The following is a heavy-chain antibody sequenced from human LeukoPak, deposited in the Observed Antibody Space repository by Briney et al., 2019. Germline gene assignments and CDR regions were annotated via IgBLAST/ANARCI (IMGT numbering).Heavy chain of an antibody. CDR3: AREGAFGDSSSWYAGVTQPNFDY. J-gene: IGHJ4*02. CDR2: ISAYNGNT. Sequence: ASVKVSCKASGYTFTSYGISWVRQAPGQGLEWMGWISAYNGNTNYALKLQGRVTVTTDTSTSTAYMELRSLRSDDTAVYYCAREGAFGDSSSWYAGVTQPNFDYWGQGTLVTVSS. CDR1: GYTFTSYG. V-gene: IGHV1-18*01. D-gene: IGHD6-13*01.